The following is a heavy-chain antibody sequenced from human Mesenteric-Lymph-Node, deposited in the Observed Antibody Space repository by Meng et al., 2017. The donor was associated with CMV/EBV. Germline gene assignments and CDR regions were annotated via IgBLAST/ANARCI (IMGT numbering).Heavy chain of an antibody. D-gene: IGHD2-2*01. CDR1: GYTFTGYY. J-gene: IGHJ5*02. CDR3: ASALLGYCSSTSCSWFDP. CDR2: INPNSGGT. Sequence: ASVKVSCKASGYTFTGYYMHWVRQAPGQGLEWMGWINPNSGGTNYAQKFQGRVTMTRDTSISTAYMELSRLRSDDTAVYYCASALLGYCSSTSCSWFDPWGQGTLVTVSS. V-gene: IGHV1-2*02.